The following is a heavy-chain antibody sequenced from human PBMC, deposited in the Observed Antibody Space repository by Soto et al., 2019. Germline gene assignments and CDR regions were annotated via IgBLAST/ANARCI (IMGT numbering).Heavy chain of an antibody. Sequence: PSETLSLTCTVSGGSISSGGYYWSWIRQHPGKGLEWIGYIYYSGSTYYNPSLKSRVTISVDTSKNQFSLKLSSVTAADTAVYYCARRRYRYGYHYYYYGMDVWGQGTTVTVSS. CDR3: ARRRYRYGYHYYYYGMDV. D-gene: IGHD5-18*01. V-gene: IGHV4-31*03. CDR2: IYYSGST. CDR1: GGSISSGGYY. J-gene: IGHJ6*02.